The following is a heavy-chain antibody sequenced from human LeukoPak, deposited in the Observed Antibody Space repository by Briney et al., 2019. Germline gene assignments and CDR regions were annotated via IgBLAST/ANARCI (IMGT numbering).Heavy chain of an antibody. Sequence: GGSLRLSCAASGFTFSSYGMHWVREAPGKGLEWVAVIWYDGSNKYYADSVKGRFTISRDNSKNTLYPQMNSLRAEDTAVYYCAKDAGTMVRGVINYYFDYWGQGTLVTVSS. D-gene: IGHD3-10*01. J-gene: IGHJ4*02. V-gene: IGHV3-33*06. CDR1: GFTFSSYG. CDR3: AKDAGTMVRGVINYYFDY. CDR2: IWYDGSNK.